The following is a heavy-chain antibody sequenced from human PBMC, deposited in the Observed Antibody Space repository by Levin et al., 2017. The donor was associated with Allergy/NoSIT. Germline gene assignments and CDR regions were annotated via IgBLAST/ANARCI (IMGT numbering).Heavy chain of an antibody. V-gene: IGHV3-30-3*01. Sequence: AGGSLRLSCAASGFTFSSYAMHWVRQAPGKGLEWVAVISYDGSIKFYADSVKGRFTISRDNSKNTLYLQMISLTAEDTAVYYCARDSTYSSSWLDFDYWGQGALVTVSS. CDR1: GFTFSSYA. J-gene: IGHJ4*02. CDR2: ISYDGSIK. D-gene: IGHD6-13*01. CDR3: ARDSTYSSSWLDFDY.